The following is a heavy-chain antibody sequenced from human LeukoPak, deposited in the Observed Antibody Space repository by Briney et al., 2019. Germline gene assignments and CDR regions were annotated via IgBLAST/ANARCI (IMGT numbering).Heavy chain of an antibody. CDR1: GFTFSTYS. J-gene: IGHJ4*02. D-gene: IGHD5-12*01. V-gene: IGHV3-48*04. Sequence: GGSLRLSCAASGFTFSTYSMNWVRQAPGKGLEWISYITSSSSAIYYTDSVKGRFTVSRDNAKNSLYLQMNSLRAEDTAVYYCARDNRGYHYWGQGTLVTVSS. CDR2: ITSSSSAI. CDR3: ARDNRGYHY.